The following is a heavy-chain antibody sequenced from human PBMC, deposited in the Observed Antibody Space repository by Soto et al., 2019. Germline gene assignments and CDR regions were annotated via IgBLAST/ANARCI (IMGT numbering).Heavy chain of an antibody. CDR3: ARKSSSSSWFDP. Sequence: GASVKVSCKASGYTFFTYGITWVRQAPGQGLEWMGWISTYDGNTDYAQKLQGRVTMTTDTSTRTAYMELRSLRSDDTAVYYCARKSSSSSWFDPWGLGTLVTVS. J-gene: IGHJ5*02. V-gene: IGHV1-18*01. CDR1: GYTFFTYG. CDR2: ISTYDGNT. D-gene: IGHD6-6*01.